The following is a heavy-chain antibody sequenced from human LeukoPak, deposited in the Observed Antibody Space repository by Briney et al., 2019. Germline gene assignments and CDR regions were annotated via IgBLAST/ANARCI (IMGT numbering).Heavy chain of an antibody. CDR1: GGTFSRYA. V-gene: IGHV1-69*01. J-gene: IGHJ4*02. Sequence: SVKVSCKASGGTFSRYAISWVRQAPGQGLEWMGGITPIFGTANYAQKFQGRVTITADESSSTAYMEPRRLRSEDTAVYYCARDAAIYDNSAYYYLWWGQGTLVTVSS. D-gene: IGHD3-22*01. CDR3: ARDAAIYDNSAYYYLW. CDR2: ITPIFGTA.